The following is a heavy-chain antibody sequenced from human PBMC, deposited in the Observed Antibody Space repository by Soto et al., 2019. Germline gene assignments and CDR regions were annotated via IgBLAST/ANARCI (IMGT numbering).Heavy chain of an antibody. Sequence: PGGSLRLSCAGSGFTFNSQAMSWVRQAPGKGLEWVSAISGSGDSTYYADPVKGRFTISRDNSKNTLFLQMNSLRVEDTAVYYCAILNPSEVTWSDPWGQGTPVTVSS. CDR2: ISGSGDST. J-gene: IGHJ5*02. CDR3: AILNPSEVTWSDP. D-gene: IGHD3-9*01. CDR1: GFTFNSQA. V-gene: IGHV3-23*01.